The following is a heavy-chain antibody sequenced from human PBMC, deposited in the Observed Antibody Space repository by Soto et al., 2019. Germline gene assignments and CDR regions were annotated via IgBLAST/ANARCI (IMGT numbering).Heavy chain of an antibody. CDR2: ISGSGST. CDR3: AKALRFTFTTGYYMDV. Sequence: VPLLESGGGLVQPGGSLRLSCAASGFTVSSYAMSWVRQAPGKGLEWVSVISGSGSTYSADSVKGRFTISRDSSKNTVYLQMHSLRAEDTAIYYCAKALRFTFTTGYYMDVWGRGTTVTVSS. D-gene: IGHD3-16*01. V-gene: IGHV3-23*01. J-gene: IGHJ6*03. CDR1: GFTVSSYA.